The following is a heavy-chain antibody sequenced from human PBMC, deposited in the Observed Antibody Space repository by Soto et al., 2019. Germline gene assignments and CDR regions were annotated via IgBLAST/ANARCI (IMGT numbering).Heavy chain of an antibody. CDR2: ISSNGVGT. CDR3: ARRARPDFYYMDV. CDR1: GFTLSGYA. J-gene: IGHJ6*03. Sequence: GGSLTLSCAASGFTLSGYAMDWVRQAPGKGLEYVSGISSNGVGTYYANSVQGRFTISRDNSKNTVYLQMGSLRPEDMAVYYCARRARPDFYYMDVWGKGTTVTVSS. V-gene: IGHV3-64*01. D-gene: IGHD6-6*01.